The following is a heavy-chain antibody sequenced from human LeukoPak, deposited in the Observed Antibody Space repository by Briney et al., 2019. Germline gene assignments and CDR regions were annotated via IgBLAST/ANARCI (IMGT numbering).Heavy chain of an antibody. J-gene: IGHJ5*02. D-gene: IGHD1-14*01. CDR1: GCTFSRYA. CDR2: ISGSGGNT. Sequence: SGGSLRLSCAASGCTFSRYAMHWVRQAPGKGLEWVSAISGSGGNTHYADSVKGRFTISRDNSKNTLYLQMNSLRAENTADYYCAKEESEGAPMWLDPWGQGTQVTVSS. V-gene: IGHV3-23*01. CDR3: AKEESEGAPMWLDP.